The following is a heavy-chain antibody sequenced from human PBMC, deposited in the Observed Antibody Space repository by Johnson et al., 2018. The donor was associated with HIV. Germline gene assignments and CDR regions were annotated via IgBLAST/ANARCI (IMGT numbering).Heavy chain of an antibody. V-gene: IGHV3-66*01. D-gene: IGHD1-26*01. CDR3: AKGMWGHDAFDI. CDR1: GFTVSSKY. J-gene: IGHJ3*02. CDR2: IYSGEST. Sequence: VQLVESGGGVVQPGGSLRLSCAASGFTVSSKYMARVRQAPGQGLEWVSVIYSGESTYYADSVKDRFTISRDNSMNTLYLHMNNLRAEDTALYYCAKGMWGHDAFDIWGQGKWSPSLQ.